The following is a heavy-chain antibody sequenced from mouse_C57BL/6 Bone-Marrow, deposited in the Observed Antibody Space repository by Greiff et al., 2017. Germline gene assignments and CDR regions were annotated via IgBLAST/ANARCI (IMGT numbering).Heavy chain of an antibody. CDR2: IDPEDGET. CDR3: ASGIGDWYFDV. V-gene: IGHV14-2*01. J-gene: IGHJ1*03. D-gene: IGHD4-1*01. CDR1: GFNIKDYY. Sequence: EVQLQESGAELVKPGASVKLSCTASGFNIKDYYMHWVKQRTEQGLEWIGRIDPEDGETKYAPKFQGKATITADTSSNTAYLQLSRLTSEDTAVYDCASGIGDWYFDVWGTGTTVTVSS.